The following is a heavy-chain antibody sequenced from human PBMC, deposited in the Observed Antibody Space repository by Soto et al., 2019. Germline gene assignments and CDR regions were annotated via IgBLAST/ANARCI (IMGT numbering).Heavy chain of an antibody. CDR3: AREAHGSGSS. Sequence: SETLSLTCTVSGGSISSYYWSWIRQPPGKGLEWIGYIYYSGSTNYNPSLKSRVTISVDTSKNQFSLKLSSVTAADTAVYYCAREAHGSGSSWGQGTLVTVSS. J-gene: IGHJ5*02. D-gene: IGHD3-10*01. CDR1: GGSISSYY. V-gene: IGHV4-59*01. CDR2: IYYSGST.